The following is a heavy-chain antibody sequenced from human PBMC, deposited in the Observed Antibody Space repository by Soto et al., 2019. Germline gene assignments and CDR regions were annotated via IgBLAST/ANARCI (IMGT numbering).Heavy chain of an antibody. CDR3: AIRASYYDSSGYFDY. V-gene: IGHV3-73*01. CDR2: IRSKANSYAT. J-gene: IGHJ4*02. D-gene: IGHD3-22*01. CDR1: GFAFSGSA. Sequence: GGSLRLSCAASGFAFSGSAMHWVRQASGKGLEWVGRIRSKANSYATAYAASVKGRFTISRDDSKNTAYLQMNSLKTEDTAVYYCAIRASYYDSSGYFDYWGQGTLVTVS.